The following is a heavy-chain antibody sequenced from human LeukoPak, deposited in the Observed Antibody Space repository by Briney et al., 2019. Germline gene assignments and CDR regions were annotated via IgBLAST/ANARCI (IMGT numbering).Heavy chain of an antibody. J-gene: IGHJ4*02. CDR3: ARGSPPRVYYDRSGYYSYYFDY. CDR1: GYTFTGYY. V-gene: IGHV1-2*02. CDR2: INPNSGGT. Sequence: ASVKVSCKASGYTFTGYYMHWVRQAPGQGLEWMGWINPNSGGTNSAQKFQGRVTMTRDTSISTAYMELSRLRSDDTAVYYCARGSPPRVYYDRSGYYSYYFDYWGQGTLVTVSS. D-gene: IGHD3-22*01.